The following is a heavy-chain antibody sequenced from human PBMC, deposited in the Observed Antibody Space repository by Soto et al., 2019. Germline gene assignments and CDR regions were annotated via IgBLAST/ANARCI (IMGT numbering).Heavy chain of an antibody. Sequence: SETLSLTCTVSGGSISSGGYYWSWIRQHPGKGLEWIGYIYYSGSTYYNPSLKSRVTISVDTSKNQFSLKLSSVTAADTAVYYCARSPYCTNGVCWGRSYYYYYGTDVWGQGTSVTVSS. J-gene: IGHJ6*02. CDR2: IYYSGST. CDR3: ARSPYCTNGVCWGRSYYYYYGTDV. D-gene: IGHD2-8*01. V-gene: IGHV4-31*03. CDR1: GGSISSGGYY.